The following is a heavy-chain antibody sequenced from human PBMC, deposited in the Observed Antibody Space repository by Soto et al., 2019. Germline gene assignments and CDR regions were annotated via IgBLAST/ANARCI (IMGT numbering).Heavy chain of an antibody. CDR2: INSDGSST. V-gene: IGHV3-74*01. CDR1: GFTFSSYW. Sequence: GGSLRLSCAASGFTFSSYWMHWVRQAPGKGLVWVSRINSDGSSTSYADSVKGRFTISRDNAKNTLYLQMNSLRAEDTAVYYCASSSYGYYYYYGMDVWGQGTTVTVSS. D-gene: IGHD5-18*01. CDR3: ASSSYGYYYYYGMDV. J-gene: IGHJ6*02.